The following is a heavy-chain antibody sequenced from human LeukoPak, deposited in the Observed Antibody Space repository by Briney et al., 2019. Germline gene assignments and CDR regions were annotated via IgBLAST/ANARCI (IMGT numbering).Heavy chain of an antibody. CDR2: IYSGDRT. CDR1: GFSVNNLY. J-gene: IGHJ4*02. CDR3: YSMIVVEIRVINDY. V-gene: IGHV3-66*01. D-gene: IGHD3-22*01. Sequence: GGSLRLSCAASGFSVNNLYMSWVRQAPGKGLEWVSVIYSGDRTYYADSVKGRFTISRDTSKNTVYLQMNSLRPEETAVYYCYSMIVVEIRVINDYWGQGTLVTVSS.